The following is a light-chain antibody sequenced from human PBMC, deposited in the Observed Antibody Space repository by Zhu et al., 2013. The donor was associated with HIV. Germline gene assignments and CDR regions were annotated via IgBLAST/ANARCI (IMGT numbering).Light chain of an antibody. J-gene: IGLJ2*01. CDR1: KLGTKY. CDR2: QDR. CDR3: QTWDSTTENVV. Sequence: SYKLTQTPSMSVSPGQTANITCSGDKLGTKYVSWYQQKPGQSPVLVIYQDRKRPSGIPERISGSNSGTTATLTISGTQAMDEADYYCQTWDSTTENVVFGGGTKLTVL. V-gene: IGLV3-1*01.